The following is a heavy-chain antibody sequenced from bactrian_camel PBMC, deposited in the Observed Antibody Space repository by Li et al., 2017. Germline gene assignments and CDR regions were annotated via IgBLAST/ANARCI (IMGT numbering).Heavy chain of an antibody. V-gene: IGHV3S63*01. CDR3: AARLGYAGICYAGGTYEY. CDR2: IYIPLNTT. CDR1: QHTLKHYC. Sequence: HVQLVESGGGSVQAGGSLRHSCVSSQHTLKHYCMGWFRQAPGLEREGVAAIYIPLNTTYYDDSVKGRFAISISQDKSKSTLYLQMNNLEAEDTAMYYCAARLGYAGICYAGGTYEYWGQGTQVTVST. J-gene: IGHJ4*01. D-gene: IGHD5*01.